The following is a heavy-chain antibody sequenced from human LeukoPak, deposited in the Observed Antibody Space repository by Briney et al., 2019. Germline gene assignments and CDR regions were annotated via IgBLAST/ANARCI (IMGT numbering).Heavy chain of an antibody. Sequence: PGGSLRLSCVASGFAFNTYWMHWVRQAPGKGLFWVSRINGDGSSTSYADSVKGRFTISRDNAKNTLYLQMNSLSTEDTAVYSCARDLQYTLIWSDPWGQGTLVTVSS. CDR2: INGDGSST. CDR3: ARDLQYTLIWSDP. J-gene: IGHJ5*02. V-gene: IGHV3-74*01. D-gene: IGHD2-2*02. CDR1: GFAFNTYW.